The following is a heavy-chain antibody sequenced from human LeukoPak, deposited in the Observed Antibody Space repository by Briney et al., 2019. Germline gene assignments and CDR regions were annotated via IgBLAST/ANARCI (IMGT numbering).Heavy chain of an antibody. Sequence: SQTLSLTCTVSGGSISSGDYYWSWIRQPPGKGLEWIGYIYYSGSTYYNPSLKSRVTISVDTSKNQFSLKLSSVTAADTAVYYCARGSSGWPYYFDYWGQGTLVTVSS. CDR2: IYYSGST. D-gene: IGHD6-19*01. CDR1: GGSISSGDYY. CDR3: ARGSSGWPYYFDY. J-gene: IGHJ4*02. V-gene: IGHV4-30-4*01.